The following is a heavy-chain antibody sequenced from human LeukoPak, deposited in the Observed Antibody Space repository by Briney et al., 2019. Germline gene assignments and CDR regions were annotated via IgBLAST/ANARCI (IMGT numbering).Heavy chain of an antibody. CDR1: GYSFTSYG. V-gene: IGHV1-18*01. CDR2: ISPYNGNT. Sequence: ASVKVSCKASGYSFTSYGISWVRQAPGQGLEWMGWISPYNGNTNYAQKLQGRVTMTTDTSTSTAYMELRSLRSDDTAVYYCARDYAYSGSYYSFDYWGQGTLVTVSS. J-gene: IGHJ4*02. D-gene: IGHD1-26*01. CDR3: ARDYAYSGSYYSFDY.